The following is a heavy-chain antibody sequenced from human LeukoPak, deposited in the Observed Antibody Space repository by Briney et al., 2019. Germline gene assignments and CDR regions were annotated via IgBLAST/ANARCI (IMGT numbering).Heavy chain of an antibody. Sequence: PGGSLRLSCAASGFTFSTHGMHWVRQAPGKGLEWVAFIQNNGRNKYYGDSVKGRLTISRDNSKNTLYLEMNSLRAEDTAVYYCAEGLAGRHKFDYWGQGTLVTVSS. CDR3: AEGLAGRHKFDY. CDR1: GFTFSTHG. V-gene: IGHV3-30*02. CDR2: IQNNGRNK. D-gene: IGHD3-10*01. J-gene: IGHJ4*02.